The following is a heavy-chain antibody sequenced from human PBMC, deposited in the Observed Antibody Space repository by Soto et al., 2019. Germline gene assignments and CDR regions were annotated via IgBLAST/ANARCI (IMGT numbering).Heavy chain of an antibody. D-gene: IGHD6-19*01. CDR1: GYHFTSYD. J-gene: IGHJ5*02. CDR2: MSPHRGNT. V-gene: IGHV1-8*01. CDR3: SRRALAGHWFDP. Sequence: QVQLVQSGAEVKKPGASVKVSCKASGYHFTSYDINWVRQAAGQGLEWMGWMSPHRGNTGSPQKFQGRVTMTRNSSISTAYMELSSLRSEDTAVYYCSRRALAGHWFDPWGQGTLVTVSS.